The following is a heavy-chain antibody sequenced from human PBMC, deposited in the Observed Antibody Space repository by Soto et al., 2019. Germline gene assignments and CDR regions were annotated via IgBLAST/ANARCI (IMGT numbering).Heavy chain of an antibody. Sequence: SETLSLTCSVSGGSINSNDYSWGWIRQPPGKGLEWTGNTYSSGGAYYNPSFKSRASISVDTSKNQVLLKLASVTAADTAMYYCARTRGSAVYFYFYGMDVWGQGTTVTVSS. CDR3: ARTRGSAVYFYFYGMDV. D-gene: IGHD3-10*01. J-gene: IGHJ6*02. CDR1: GGSINSNDYS. CDR2: TYSSGGA. V-gene: IGHV4-39*01.